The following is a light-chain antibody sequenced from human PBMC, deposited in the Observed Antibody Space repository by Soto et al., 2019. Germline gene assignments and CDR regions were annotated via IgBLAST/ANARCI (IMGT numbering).Light chain of an antibody. CDR1: RSDVGGYNY. V-gene: IGLV2-14*01. Sequence: QSALTQPASVSGSPGQSITISCTGTRSDVGGYNYVSWYQQYPGKAPKLMIYEVSNRPSGVSNRFSGSKSGNTASLTISGLQAEDEGDYYCTSYTSSRTYVFGTGTKVTVL. CDR3: TSYTSSRTYV. CDR2: EVS. J-gene: IGLJ1*01.